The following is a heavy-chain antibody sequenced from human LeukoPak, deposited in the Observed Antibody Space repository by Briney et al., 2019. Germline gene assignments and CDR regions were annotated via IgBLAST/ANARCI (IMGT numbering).Heavy chain of an antibody. J-gene: IGHJ3*02. D-gene: IGHD6-13*01. Sequence: GGSLRLSWAASGFTFSSYSMNWVRQAPGKGLEWVSSISSSSSYIYYADSVKGRFTISRDNAKNSLYLQMNSLRAEDTAVYYCARGIAVAGTRDAFDIWGQGTMVTVSS. CDR3: ARGIAVAGTRDAFDI. CDR1: GFTFSSYS. CDR2: ISSSSSYI. V-gene: IGHV3-21*01.